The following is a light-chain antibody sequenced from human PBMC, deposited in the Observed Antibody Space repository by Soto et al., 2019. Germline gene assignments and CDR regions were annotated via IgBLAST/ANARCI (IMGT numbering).Light chain of an antibody. CDR2: DAF. V-gene: IGKV1-5*01. CDR1: QSLSGW. J-gene: IGKJ1*01. Sequence: DIQLTQIPSTLSASIGDRVTITCRASQSLSGWLAWYQQTPGKAPKLLISDAFRLESGVPSRFRGSGSGTEFTLTISSLQPDDFATYYCQQYNSYSWTFGQGTKVDI. CDR3: QQYNSYSWT.